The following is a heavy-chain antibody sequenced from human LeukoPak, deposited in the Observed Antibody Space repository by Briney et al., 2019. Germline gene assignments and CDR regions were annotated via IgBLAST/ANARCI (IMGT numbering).Heavy chain of an antibody. Sequence: SVKVSCKASGGTFSSYTISWVRQAPGQGLEWMGRIIPILGIANYAQKFQGRVTITADKSTSTAYMELSSLRSEDTAVYYCARDRFSLNWNDVVWFDPWGQGTLVTVSS. V-gene: IGHV1-69*04. J-gene: IGHJ5*02. CDR3: ARDRFSLNWNDVVWFDP. CDR1: GGTFSSYT. D-gene: IGHD1-1*01. CDR2: IIPILGIA.